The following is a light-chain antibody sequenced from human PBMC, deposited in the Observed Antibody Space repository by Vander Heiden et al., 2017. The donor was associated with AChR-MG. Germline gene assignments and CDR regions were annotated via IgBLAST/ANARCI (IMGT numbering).Light chain of an antibody. CDR1: QDISNY. CDR2: DAT. CDR3: QQYGNLLA. V-gene: IGKV1-33*01. J-gene: IGKJ3*01. Sequence: DIQMTQSPSSLSASVGDRVTITCQASQDISNYLNWYQQKAGKAHMLLIDDATKLKTGVSRMISGRSSGTDFISTISSLQQDYTATYCHQQYGNLLAFGAGTKVEIK.